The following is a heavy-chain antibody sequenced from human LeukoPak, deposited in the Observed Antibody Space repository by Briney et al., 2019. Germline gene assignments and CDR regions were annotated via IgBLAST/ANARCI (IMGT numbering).Heavy chain of an antibody. J-gene: IGHJ4*02. CDR2: IIPIFGTA. CDR3: ARAGDYGDYFDY. CDR1: GGTFSSYA. V-gene: IGHV1-69*01. D-gene: IGHD4-17*01. Sequence: SVKVSCKASGGTFSSYAISWVRQAPGQGLEWMGGIIPIFGTANYAQKFQGRVTITADESTSTAYMELGSLRSEDTAVYYCARAGDYGDYFDYWGQGTLVTVSS.